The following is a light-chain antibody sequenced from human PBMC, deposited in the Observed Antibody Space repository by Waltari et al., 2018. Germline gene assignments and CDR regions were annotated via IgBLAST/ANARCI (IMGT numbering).Light chain of an antibody. Sequence: AIRITQSPSSLSASTGDRVTIPCRASQGISSYLAWYQQKPGKAPKLLIFAASTWQSGVPSRFSGSGSGTDFTLTISCLQSEDFATYYCQQYYSYPRTFGQGTKVEIK. CDR1: QGISSY. CDR2: AAS. V-gene: IGKV1-8*01. CDR3: QQYYSYPRT. J-gene: IGKJ1*01.